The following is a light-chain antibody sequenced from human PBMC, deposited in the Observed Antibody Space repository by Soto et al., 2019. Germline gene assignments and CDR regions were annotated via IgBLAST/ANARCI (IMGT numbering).Light chain of an antibody. J-gene: IGKJ5*01. CDR3: QQRSIWPLT. CDR2: DAS. V-gene: IGKV3-11*01. Sequence: EIVLTQSPGTLSLSPGEGVTLSCRASQGIGDTLAWYQQKPGQAPRLLIYDASNRATGIPARFSGSGSGTDFTLTISSLEAEDFAVYYCQQRSIWPLTFGQGTRLEIK. CDR1: QGIGDT.